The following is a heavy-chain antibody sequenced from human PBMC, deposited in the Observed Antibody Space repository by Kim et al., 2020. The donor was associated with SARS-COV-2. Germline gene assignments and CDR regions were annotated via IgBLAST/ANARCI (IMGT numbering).Heavy chain of an antibody. CDR2: MNPNSGNT. CDR1: GYTFTSYD. J-gene: IGHJ4*02. Sequence: ASVKVSCKASGYTFTSYDINWVRQATGQGLEWMGWMNPNSGNTGYAQKFQGRVTMTRNTSISTAYMELSSLRSEDTAVYYCARGDGSRIFGVVIPGEHYYFDYWGQGTLVTVSS. V-gene: IGHV1-8*01. D-gene: IGHD3-3*01. CDR3: ARGDGSRIFGVVIPGEHYYFDY.